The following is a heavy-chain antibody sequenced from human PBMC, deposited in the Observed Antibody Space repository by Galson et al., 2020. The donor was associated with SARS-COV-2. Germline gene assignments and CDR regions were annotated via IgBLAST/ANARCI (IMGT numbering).Heavy chain of an antibody. CDR1: GGSINSGSYY. J-gene: IGHJ4*02. Sequence: ASETLSLTCAVSGGSINSGSYYWGWLRQPPGKGLECIGSIHYTGRTYSNPSLKSRLTMSVDTSNNQFSLKLSSVTAADTAVYYCARRSAVVVAATFDYWGQGALVTVS. CDR3: ARRSAVVVAATFDY. CDR2: IHYTGRT. D-gene: IGHD2-15*01. V-gene: IGHV4-39*01.